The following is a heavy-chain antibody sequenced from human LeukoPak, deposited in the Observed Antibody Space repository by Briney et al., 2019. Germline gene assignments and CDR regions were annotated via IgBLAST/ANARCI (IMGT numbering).Heavy chain of an antibody. D-gene: IGHD3-10*01. CDR3: AKDYSKTSYYGSGTYYRPKWFDP. J-gene: IGHJ5*02. V-gene: IGHV3-21*01. Sequence: GGSLRLSCAASGFTFSIYSINWVRQAPGKGLEWVSFITGNSNYIYYADSVKGRFTISRDNSKNTLYLQMNSLRAEDTAVYYCAKDYSKTSYYGSGTYYRPKWFDPWGQGTLVTVSS. CDR2: ITGNSNYI. CDR1: GFTFSIYS.